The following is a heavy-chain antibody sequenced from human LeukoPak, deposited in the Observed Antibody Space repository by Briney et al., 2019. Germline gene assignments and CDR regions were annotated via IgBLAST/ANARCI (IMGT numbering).Heavy chain of an antibody. CDR1: GFTFSNYG. V-gene: IGHV3-30*18. CDR2: ISYDGSNK. CDR3: AKDGGPRGYSYGYPSYYGMDV. D-gene: IGHD5-18*01. Sequence: GGSLRLSCAASGFTFSNYGMHWVRQAPGKGLEWVVVISYDGSNKYYGDSVKGRFAISRDNSENTLYLQMNSLRGEDTAVYYCAKDGGPRGYSYGYPSYYGMDVWGQGTTVTVSS. J-gene: IGHJ6*02.